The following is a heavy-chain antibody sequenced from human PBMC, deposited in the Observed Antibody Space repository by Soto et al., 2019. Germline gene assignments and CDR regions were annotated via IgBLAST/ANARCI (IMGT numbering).Heavy chain of an antibody. CDR3: AKDPQPFSASSPGDY. D-gene: IGHD3-10*01. Sequence: GSSLRLSCADSRFTCSSYGMHWVRQAPGKGLEWVALISHGGTNKYYADSVKGRFTISRDNSKSTLYLQMNSLGDEDTAMYYCAKDPQPFSASSPGDYWGRGTLVTVSS. CDR1: RFTCSSYG. V-gene: IGHV3-30*18. CDR2: ISHGGTNK. J-gene: IGHJ4*02.